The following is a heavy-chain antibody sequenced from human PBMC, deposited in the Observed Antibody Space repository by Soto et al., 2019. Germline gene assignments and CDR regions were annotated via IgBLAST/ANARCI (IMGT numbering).Heavy chain of an antibody. CDR1: GFTFSSYS. D-gene: IGHD3-9*01. Sequence: GGSLRLSCAASGFTFSSYSMNWVRQAPGKGLEWVSYISSSSTIYYAGSVKGRFTISRDNAKNSLYLQMNSLRDEDTAVYYCARGQAYYDILTGYYFDYWGQGTLVTVSS. J-gene: IGHJ4*02. CDR3: ARGQAYYDILTGYYFDY. V-gene: IGHV3-48*02. CDR2: ISSSSTI.